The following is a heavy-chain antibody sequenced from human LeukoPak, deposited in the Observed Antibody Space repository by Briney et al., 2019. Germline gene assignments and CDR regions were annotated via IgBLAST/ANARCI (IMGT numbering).Heavy chain of an antibody. CDR1: GFTFSSYA. D-gene: IGHD6-13*01. CDR3: VKDYSTIAAAANPLFDY. V-gene: IGHV3-23*01. J-gene: IGHJ4*02. CDR2: ITGSGDAT. Sequence: GGSLRLSCAASGFTFSSYAVTWVRQAPGKGLEWVSGITGSGDATFYADSVKGRFTISRDNSKNTLYLQMHSLRAEDTAVYYCVKDYSTIAAAANPLFDYWGQGALVTVSS.